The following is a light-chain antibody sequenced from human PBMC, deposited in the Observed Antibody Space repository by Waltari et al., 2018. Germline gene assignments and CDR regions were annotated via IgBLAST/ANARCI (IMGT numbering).Light chain of an antibody. CDR3: SSYAHSNTVV. J-gene: IGLJ2*01. Sequence: QSALTQPPSASGSPGPSVTISCTGTPSHVGGYNYVPWYQQHPGKAPKLIISEVTKRPSGVPDRFSGSKSGNTASLTVSGLQAEDEADYYCSSYAHSNTVVFGGGTRLTVL. V-gene: IGLV2-8*01. CDR1: PSHVGGYNY. CDR2: EVT.